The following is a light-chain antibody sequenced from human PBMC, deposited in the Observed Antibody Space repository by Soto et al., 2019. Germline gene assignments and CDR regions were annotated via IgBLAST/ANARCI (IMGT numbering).Light chain of an antibody. J-gene: IGKJ4*02. Sequence: EIVMTQSPATLSVSPGERATLSCRASQSVTNNNLAWYQQKPGQSPRLLMYGVSNRATGIPARFSGSGSGTEFILTISSLQSEDVAVYYCQQHSSWPLTFGGGTKVEMK. CDR1: QSVTNNN. CDR2: GVS. CDR3: QQHSSWPLT. V-gene: IGKV3-15*01.